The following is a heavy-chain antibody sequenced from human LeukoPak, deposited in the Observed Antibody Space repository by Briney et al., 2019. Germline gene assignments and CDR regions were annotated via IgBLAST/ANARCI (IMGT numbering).Heavy chain of an antibody. CDR2: IYSSGST. D-gene: IGHD3-10*01. J-gene: IGHJ5*02. CDR1: GGSISSYY. CDR3: ARGAYGSGSTNWFDP. Sequence: PSETLSLTCTVSGGSISSYYWSWIRQPAGEGLEWIWRIYSSGSTDYNSSLKSRVTMSVDTSKNQFSLKLSSVTAADTAVYYCARGAYGSGSTNWFDPWGQGTLVTVSS. V-gene: IGHV4-4*07.